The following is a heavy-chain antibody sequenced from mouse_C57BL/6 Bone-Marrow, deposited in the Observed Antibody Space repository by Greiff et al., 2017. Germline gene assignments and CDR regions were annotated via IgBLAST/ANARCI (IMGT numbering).Heavy chain of an antibody. D-gene: IGHD2-4*01. CDR2: INPNYGTT. V-gene: IGHV1-39*01. Sequence: EVKLQESGPELVKPGASVKISCKASGYSFTDYNMNWVKQSNGKSIEWIGVINPNYGTTSYNQKFKGKATLTVDQSSSTAYMQLNSLTSEDSAVYYCARVHYDYDTRGFDYWGQGTTLTVSS. CDR3: ARVHYDYDTRGFDY. CDR1: GYSFTDYN. J-gene: IGHJ2*01.